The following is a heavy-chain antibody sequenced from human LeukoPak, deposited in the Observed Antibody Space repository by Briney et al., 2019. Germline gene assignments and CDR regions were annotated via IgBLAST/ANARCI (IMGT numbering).Heavy chain of an antibody. V-gene: IGHV4-59*11. CDR1: GGSISSHY. CDR3: ASGRDCYNLDHAFDI. J-gene: IGHJ3*02. CDR2: IYYSGST. Sequence: SETLSLTCTVSGGSISSHYWSWIRQPPGKGLEWIGYIYYSGSTNYNPSLKSRVTISVDTSKNQFSLKLSSVTAADTAVYYCASGRDCYNLDHAFDIWGQGTMVTASS. D-gene: IGHD5-24*01.